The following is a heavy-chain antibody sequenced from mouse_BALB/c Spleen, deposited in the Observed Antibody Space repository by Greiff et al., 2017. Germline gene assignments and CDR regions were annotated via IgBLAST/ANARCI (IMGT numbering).Heavy chain of an antibody. J-gene: IGHJ3*01. CDR1: GFNIKDYY. CDR2: IDPENGDT. V-gene: IGHV14-4*02. D-gene: IGHD1-1*01. CDR3: ARSSGYYGY. Sequence: EVQLQQSGAELVRSGASVKLSCTASGFNIKDYYMHWVKQRPEQGLEWIGWIDPENGDTEYAPKFQGKATMTADTSSSTAYMQLSSLTSEDSAVYYCARSSGYYGYWGQGTLVTVSA.